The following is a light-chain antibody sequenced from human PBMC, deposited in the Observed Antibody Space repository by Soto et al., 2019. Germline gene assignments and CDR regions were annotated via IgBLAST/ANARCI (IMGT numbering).Light chain of an antibody. CDR3: AAWDDSLNGHV. J-gene: IGLJ1*01. Sequence: QSLQTQPPSASTTPGQRFTISFSGSSSSIASNTVNWYQHLPGTAPKLLIYSNNQRPSGVPDRFSGSKSGTSASLAIGGLQSEDEADYYCAAWDDSLNGHVFGTGTKVTVL. CDR1: SSSIASNT. V-gene: IGLV1-44*01. CDR2: SNN.